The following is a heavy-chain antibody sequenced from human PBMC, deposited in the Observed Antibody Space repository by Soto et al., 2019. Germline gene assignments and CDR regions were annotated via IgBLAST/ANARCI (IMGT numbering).Heavy chain of an antibody. V-gene: IGHV1-69*05. Sequence: QVQLVQSGAEVKKPGSSVTVSCKASGGTFGNSAISWVRQAPGQGLEWMGGIIPIFPTPDCAQKFPGRVMITPAESAGTAYMERTISRSEDTAVYYCARDNDRKLLGGNYCSGIDVWGQWTTVTVS. CDR2: IIPIFPTP. CDR3: ARDNDRKLLGGNYCSGIDV. CDR1: GGTFGNSA. D-gene: IGHD3-3*02. J-gene: IGHJ6*02.